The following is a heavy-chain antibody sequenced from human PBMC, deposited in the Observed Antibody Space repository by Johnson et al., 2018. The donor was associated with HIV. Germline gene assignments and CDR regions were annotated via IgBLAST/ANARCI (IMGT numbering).Heavy chain of an antibody. V-gene: IGHV3-30*04. CDR3: AREYSSLSQGAFDI. D-gene: IGHD6-6*01. J-gene: IGHJ3*02. Sequence: QVQLVESGGGVVQPGRSLRLSCAASGFTFSSYAMHWVRQAPAKGLEWVAIISYDGGDKDYADSVKGRFTISRDSSKNTLYLQMNSLRVEDTAVYYCAREYSSLSQGAFDIWGQGTMVTVSS. CDR2: ISYDGGDK. CDR1: GFTFSSYA.